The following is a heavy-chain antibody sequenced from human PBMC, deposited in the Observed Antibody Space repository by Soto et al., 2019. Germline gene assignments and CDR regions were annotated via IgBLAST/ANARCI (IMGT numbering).Heavy chain of an antibody. CDR2: ISNSCTI. D-gene: IGHD3-10*01. CDR3: ARNRFYFGSGTYYTPSALDV. J-gene: IGHJ6*04. V-gene: IGHV3-48*03. Sequence: EVQLVESGGGLVQPGGSLRLSCVASGFTFSNYEMNWVRQAPGKGLEWISYISNSCTIYYRDSAKGRFTISRDNAKNSLFLQLNSLRADDTAVYYCARNRFYFGSGTYYTPSALDVWGEGTTVIVSS. CDR1: GFTFSNYE.